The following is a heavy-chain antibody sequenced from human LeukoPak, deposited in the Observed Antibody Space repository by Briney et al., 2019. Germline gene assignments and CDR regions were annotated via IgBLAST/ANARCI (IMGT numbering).Heavy chain of an antibody. D-gene: IGHD3-9*01. J-gene: IGHJ4*02. Sequence: PGGSLRLSCAASGFTFSSYAMSWVRQAPGKGLEWVSAISGSGGSTYYADSVKGRFTISRDNSKNTLYLQMNGLRAEDTAVYYCALYGYDILTGYSDYWGQGTLVTVSS. V-gene: IGHV3-23*01. CDR1: GFTFSSYA. CDR2: ISGSGGST. CDR3: ALYGYDILTGYSDY.